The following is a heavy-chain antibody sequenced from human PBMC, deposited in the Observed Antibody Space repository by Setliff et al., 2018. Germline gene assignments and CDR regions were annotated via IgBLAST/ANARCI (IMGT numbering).Heavy chain of an antibody. CDR1: GYTFTSYA. J-gene: IGHJ4*02. CDR3: ARVSEAAAAGFDY. Sequence: ASVKVSCKASGYTFTSYAFSWVRQAPGRGLEWMGWISAYNGNTNYAQKFQGRVTMTTDTSTSTAYMELRSLRSDDTAVYYCARVSEAAAAGFDYWGQGTLVTVSS. D-gene: IGHD6-13*01. V-gene: IGHV1-18*01. CDR2: ISAYNGNT.